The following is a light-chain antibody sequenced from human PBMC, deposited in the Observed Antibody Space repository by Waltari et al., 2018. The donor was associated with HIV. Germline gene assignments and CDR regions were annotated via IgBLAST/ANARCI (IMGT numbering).Light chain of an antibody. CDR1: SAHSKFV. V-gene: IGLV4-69*02. CDR3: QTWGPGIEV. Sequence: QLVLTQSPSASASLGASVRITCTLSSAHSKFVVAWHQQQPEKGPRYLMRLNSDGSHTKGAGIPDRFSGSSSGAERYLTISSLQSEDEADYYCQTWGPGIEVFGGGTKLTVL. CDR2: LNSDGSH. J-gene: IGLJ3*02.